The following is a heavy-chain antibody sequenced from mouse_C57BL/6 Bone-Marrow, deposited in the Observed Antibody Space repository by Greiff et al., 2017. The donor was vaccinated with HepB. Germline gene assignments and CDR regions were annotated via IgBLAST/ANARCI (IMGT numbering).Heavy chain of an antibody. V-gene: IGHV1-54*01. Sequence: VKLLESGAELVRPGTSVKVSCKASGYAFTNYLIEWVKQRPGQGLEWIGVINPGSGGTNYNEKFKGKATLTADKSSSTAYMQLSSLTSEDSAVYFCARRGSYYYGSSYYWYFDVWGTGTTVTVSS. CDR3: ARRGSYYYGSSYYWYFDV. J-gene: IGHJ1*03. CDR1: GYAFTNYL. CDR2: INPGSGGT. D-gene: IGHD1-1*01.